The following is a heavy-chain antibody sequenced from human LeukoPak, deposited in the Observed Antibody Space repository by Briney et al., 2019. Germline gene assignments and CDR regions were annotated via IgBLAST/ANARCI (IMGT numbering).Heavy chain of an antibody. CDR1: GFTFSSYG. CDR3: AREDGGQLEGYYYYYMDV. Sequence: QPGGSLRLSCAASGFTFSSYGMSWVRQAPGKGLEWVSAISGSGGSTYYADSVKGRFTISRDNSKNTLYLQMNSLRAEDTAVYYCAREDGGQLEGYYYYYMDVWGKGTTVTVSS. V-gene: IGHV3-23*01. CDR2: ISGSGGST. D-gene: IGHD6-6*01. J-gene: IGHJ6*03.